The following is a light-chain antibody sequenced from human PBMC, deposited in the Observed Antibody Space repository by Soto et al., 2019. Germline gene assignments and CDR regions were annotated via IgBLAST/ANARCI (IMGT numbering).Light chain of an antibody. CDR2: GVS. Sequence: QSALTQPASVSGSPGQSITISCTGTSSDVGAYYYVSWYQHHPGKVPKLIIYGVSHRPSGVSNRFSGSKSGNTASLTISGLQAEDEADYYCGSYTTSSALEFGGGTKLTVL. J-gene: IGLJ2*01. CDR3: GSYTTSSALE. V-gene: IGLV2-14*03. CDR1: SSDVGAYYY.